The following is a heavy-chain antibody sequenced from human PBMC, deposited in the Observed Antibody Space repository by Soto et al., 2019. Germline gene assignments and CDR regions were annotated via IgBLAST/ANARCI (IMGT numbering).Heavy chain of an antibody. CDR1: GYTFTNYY. CDR2: IIPLFGTA. D-gene: IGHD6-25*01. CDR3: ARDSGGWFDP. J-gene: IGHJ5*02. V-gene: IGHV1-69*13. Sequence: PSVKVSCKASGYTFTNYYMHWVRQAPGQGLEWMGGIIPLFGTANYAQKFQGRVTITADESTSTAYMELSSQRSEDTAVYYCARDSGGWFDPWGQGTLVTVSS.